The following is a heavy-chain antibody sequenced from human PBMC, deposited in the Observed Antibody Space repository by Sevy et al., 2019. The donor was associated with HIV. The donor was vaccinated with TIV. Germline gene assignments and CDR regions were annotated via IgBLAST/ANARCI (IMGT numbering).Heavy chain of an antibody. J-gene: IGHJ4*02. V-gene: IGHV3-23*01. CDR3: AKDSGDDNYGLFDY. Sequence: GSLRLSCGDSGFTFSNYAMSWVRQAPGKGLEWVSSISGSGDNTYNADSVKGRFTVSRDNSKNTLYLQMNSLRAEDTAVYYCAKDSGDDNYGLFDYWGQGTLVTVSS. CDR2: ISGSGDNT. D-gene: IGHD5-18*01. CDR1: GFTFSNYA.